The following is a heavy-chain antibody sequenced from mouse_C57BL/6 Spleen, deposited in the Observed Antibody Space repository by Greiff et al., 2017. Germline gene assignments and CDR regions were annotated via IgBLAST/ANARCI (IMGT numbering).Heavy chain of an antibody. J-gene: IGHJ2*01. CDR2: INPNNGGT. Sequence: EVQLQQSGPELVKPGASVKIPCKASGYTFTDYNMDWVKQSHGKSLEWIGDINPNNGGTIYNQKFKGKATLTVDKSSSTAYMELRSLTSEDTAVYYCARASSGYPYYFDYWGQGTTLTVSS. CDR3: ARASSGYPYYFDY. D-gene: IGHD3-2*02. V-gene: IGHV1-18*01. CDR1: GYTFTDYN.